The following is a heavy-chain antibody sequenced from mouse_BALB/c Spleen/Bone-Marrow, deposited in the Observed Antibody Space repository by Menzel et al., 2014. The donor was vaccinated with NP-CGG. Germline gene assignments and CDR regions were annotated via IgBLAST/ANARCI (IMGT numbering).Heavy chain of an antibody. V-gene: IGHV7-3*02. CDR2: IRNKANGYTT. CDR3: ARDYLYNFDY. Sequence: EVQGVESGGGLVQPGGFLRLSCATSGFTFTDHYMSWVRQPPGKALEWLGFIRNKANGYTTEYSASVKGRFTISRDNSQSIVYLQMNTLRAEDSATYCCARDYLYNFDYWGQGTTLTVSS. J-gene: IGHJ2*01. CDR1: GFTFTDHY. D-gene: IGHD2-1*01.